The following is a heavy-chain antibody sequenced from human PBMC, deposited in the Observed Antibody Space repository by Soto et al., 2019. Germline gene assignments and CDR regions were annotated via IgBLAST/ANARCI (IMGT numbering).Heavy chain of an antibody. J-gene: IGHJ1*01. Sequence: QVPLVQSGAEVKKPGASVKVSCKASGYTFTSYAMHWVRQAPGQRLEWMGWINAGNGNTKYSQKFQGRVTITRDTSASTAYMELSSLRSEDTAVYYCAREYSSSWYKGGYFQHWGQGTLVTVSS. CDR1: GYTFTSYA. V-gene: IGHV1-3*01. D-gene: IGHD6-13*01. CDR3: AREYSSSWYKGGYFQH. CDR2: INAGNGNT.